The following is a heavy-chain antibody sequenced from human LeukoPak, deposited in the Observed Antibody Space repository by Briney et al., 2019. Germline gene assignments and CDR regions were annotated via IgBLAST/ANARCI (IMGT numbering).Heavy chain of an antibody. CDR3: ASDLIYSKY. Sequence: KPWGSLRLSCAASGFTFSGYYMSGFRQPPGKGLVGWSYISSSGSTIYYAHSVKGRFTISRDNAKNSLYLQMNSVTAEDTAVYYCASDLIYSKYWGQGTLVTVSS. CDR2: ISSSGSTI. J-gene: IGHJ4*02. CDR1: GFTFSGYY. D-gene: IGHD2-2*02. V-gene: IGHV3-11*01.